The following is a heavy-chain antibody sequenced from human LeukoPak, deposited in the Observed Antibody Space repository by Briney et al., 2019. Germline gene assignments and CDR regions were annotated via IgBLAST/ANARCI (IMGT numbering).Heavy chain of an antibody. CDR2: IYYSGST. CDR1: GGSISSSNW. D-gene: IGHD1-1*01. Sequence: SGTLSLTRAVSGGSISSSNWWSWIRQPPGKGLEWIGNIYYSGSTNYNPSLKSRVTISVDTSKNQFSLKLSSVTAADAAVYYCARGTSVRDWFDLWGQGTLVTVSS. J-gene: IGHJ5*02. CDR3: ARGTSVRDWFDL. V-gene: IGHV4-61*01.